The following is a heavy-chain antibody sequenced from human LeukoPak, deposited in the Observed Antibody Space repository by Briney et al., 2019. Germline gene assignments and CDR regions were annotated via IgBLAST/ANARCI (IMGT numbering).Heavy chain of an antibody. J-gene: IGHJ6*04. CDR3: AKDPNVDV. V-gene: IGHV3-30*18. CDR1: GFTFSSYG. Sequence: PGRSLRLSCAASGFTFSSYGMHWVRQAPGKGLEWVAVISYDGSNKYYADSVKGRFTISRDNSKNTLYLQMNSLRAEDTAVYYCAKDPNVDVWGKGTTVTISS. CDR2: ISYDGSNK.